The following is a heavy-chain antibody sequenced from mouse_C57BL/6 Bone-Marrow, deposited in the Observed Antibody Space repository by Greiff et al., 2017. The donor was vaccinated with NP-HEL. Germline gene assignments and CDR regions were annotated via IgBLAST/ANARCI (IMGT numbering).Heavy chain of an antibody. D-gene: IGHD1-1*01. CDR3: ARSHYYYGSSGFAY. J-gene: IGHJ3*01. CDR1: GYTFTNYW. CDR2: IYPVGGYT. V-gene: IGHV1-63*01. Sequence: QVQLKQSGAELVRPGTSVKMSCKASGYTFTNYWIGWAKQRPGHGLEWIGDIYPVGGYTNYNEKFKGKATLTADKSSSTAYMQFSSLTSEDSAIYYCARSHYYYGSSGFAYWGQGTLVTVSA.